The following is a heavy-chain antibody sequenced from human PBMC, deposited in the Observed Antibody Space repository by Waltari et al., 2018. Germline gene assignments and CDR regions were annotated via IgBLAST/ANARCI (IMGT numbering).Heavy chain of an antibody. CDR3: VRDQWFAFDI. CDR1: GFTVSNYW. Sequence: EVQLVESGGGLVQPGGSLRLSGAASGFTVSNYWMSWVRQAPGKGPEWVANIMTDGREEYYVDSVRGRFTISRDNAKNSLYLQMNSLRPEDTAVYYCVRDQWFAFDIWGQGTMVTVSS. V-gene: IGHV3-7*01. J-gene: IGHJ3*02. D-gene: IGHD3-22*01. CDR2: IMTDGREE.